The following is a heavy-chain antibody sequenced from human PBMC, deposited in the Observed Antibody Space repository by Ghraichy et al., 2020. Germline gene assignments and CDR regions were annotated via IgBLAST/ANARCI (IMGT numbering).Heavy chain of an antibody. Sequence: GESLNISCAASEFTFNTAWMTWVRQAPGKGLEWVGRIKSINDGGTTDYAAPVKGRFTISRDDSKDTLYLQVNSLKIEDTALYYCIAHHPGHCSTSSCATHSYWGQGTLVTVSS. CDR1: EFTFNTAW. CDR3: IAHHPGHCSTSSCATHSY. J-gene: IGHJ1*01. V-gene: IGHV3-15*01. CDR2: IKSINDGGTT. D-gene: IGHD2-2*01.